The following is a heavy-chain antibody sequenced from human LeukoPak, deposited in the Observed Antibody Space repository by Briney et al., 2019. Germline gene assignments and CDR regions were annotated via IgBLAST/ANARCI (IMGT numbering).Heavy chain of an antibody. D-gene: IGHD2-2*01. V-gene: IGHV4-34*01. J-gene: IGHJ4*02. Sequence: SETLSLTCGVYGGSFSNYYWSCIRQSPGKGLEWIGEINHSGSTNYNPSLKSRVTMSVDTSKNQFSLKLTSVTAADTAVYYCARLQLRHCSRTSCANEFDYWGQGTLVTVSS. CDR2: INHSGST. CDR3: ARLQLRHCSRTSCANEFDY. CDR1: GGSFSNYY.